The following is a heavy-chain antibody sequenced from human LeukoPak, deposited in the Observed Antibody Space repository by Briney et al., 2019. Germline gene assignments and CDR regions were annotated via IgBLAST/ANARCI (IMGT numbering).Heavy chain of an antibody. V-gene: IGHV3-30-3*01. CDR3: ARDLTYCSSTSCLYYYYYYGMDV. CDR2: ISYDGSNK. CDR1: GFTFSSYA. J-gene: IGHJ6*02. Sequence: PGGSLRLCCAASGFTFSSYAMHWVRQAPGKGLEWVAVISYDGSNKYYADSVKGRFTISRDNSKNTLYLQMNSLRAEDTAVYYCARDLTYCSSTSCLYYYYYYGMDVWGQGTTVTVSS. D-gene: IGHD2-2*01.